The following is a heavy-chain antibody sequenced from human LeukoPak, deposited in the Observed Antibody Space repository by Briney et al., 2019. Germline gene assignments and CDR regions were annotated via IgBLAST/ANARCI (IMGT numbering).Heavy chain of an antibody. Sequence: GGSLRLSCAASGFTFSSYGMHWVRQAPGKGLEWVTFIRYDGNKKYYADSVKGRFTISRDNSKNTLYLQMNSLRAEDTAVYYCARGEGLDYFDYWGQGTLVTVSS. CDR3: ARGEGLDYFDY. CDR1: GFTFSSYG. D-gene: IGHD3/OR15-3a*01. J-gene: IGHJ4*02. V-gene: IGHV3-30*02. CDR2: IRYDGNKK.